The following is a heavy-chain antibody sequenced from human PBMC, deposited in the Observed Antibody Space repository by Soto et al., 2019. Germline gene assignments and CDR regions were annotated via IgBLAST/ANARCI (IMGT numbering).Heavy chain of an antibody. CDR2: ISGGGDAT. V-gene: IGHV3-23*01. D-gene: IGHD2-21*01. J-gene: IGHJ2*01. Sequence: EVQLLESGGDSVQPGGSVRLSCAGSGFTFINYAMNWVRQAPGKGLEWVSTISGGGDATFFADSVRGRFTFSRDNSKNTVTLQMNSLGVDDTAVYYCARKVVGSTSRPDYWYFALGGRGTLVTVSS. CDR1: GFTFINYA. CDR3: ARKVVGSTSRPDYWYFAL.